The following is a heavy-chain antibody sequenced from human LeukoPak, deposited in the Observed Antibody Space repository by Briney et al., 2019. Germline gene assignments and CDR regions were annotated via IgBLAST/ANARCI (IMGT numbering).Heavy chain of an antibody. V-gene: IGHV3-7*01. J-gene: IGHJ6*03. CDR3: ARLSAYYYGSFFYYYMDV. Sequence: GGSLRLSCEGSGFSFSSYWMTWVRQSPGKGPEWVANIRQGESERYTVDSVKGRFTISRDNAKNSVYLHMNSLRAEDTALYYCARLSAYYYGSFFYYYMDVWGKGTTVTVSS. CDR2: IRQGESER. CDR1: GFSFSSYW. D-gene: IGHD3-10*01.